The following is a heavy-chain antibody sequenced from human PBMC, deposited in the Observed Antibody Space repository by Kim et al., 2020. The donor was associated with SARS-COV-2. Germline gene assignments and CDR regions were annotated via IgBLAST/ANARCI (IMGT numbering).Heavy chain of an antibody. CDR3: ATRASSSGYYGMDV. CDR2: ITGSGVYT. D-gene: IGHD2-15*01. Sequence: GGSLRLSCAASGFTFTSYAMTWVRQAPGKGLEWVPTITGSGVYTHYADSVKGRFTISRDNSKNTLYLQMNILRVEDTAIYYCATRASSSGYYGMDVWGQGTTVTVSS. J-gene: IGHJ6*02. CDR1: GFTFTSYA. V-gene: IGHV3-23*01.